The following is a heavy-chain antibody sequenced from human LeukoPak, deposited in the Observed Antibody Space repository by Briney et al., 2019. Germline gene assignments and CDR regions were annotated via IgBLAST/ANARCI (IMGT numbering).Heavy chain of an antibody. Sequence: GGSLRLSCKGSGYTFSSYWIGWVRHMPGKGLEWMGIIYPGDSDTRYSPSLQGQVTISVDTSIGTAYLQWSSLKASDTAIYYCARQNDFRLDYWGQGTLVTVSS. CDR3: ARQNDFRLDY. CDR2: IYPGDSDT. CDR1: GYTFSSYW. V-gene: IGHV5-51*01. J-gene: IGHJ4*02. D-gene: IGHD3-3*01.